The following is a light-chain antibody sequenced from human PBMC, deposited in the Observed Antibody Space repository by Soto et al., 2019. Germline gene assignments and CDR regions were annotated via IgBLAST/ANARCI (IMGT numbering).Light chain of an antibody. CDR3: AAWDDSLSGYV. CDR2: RNN. J-gene: IGLJ1*01. Sequence: QSVLTQPPSESGTPGQRVTISCSGSSSNIGSNYVYWYQQLPGTAPKLLIYRNNQRPSGVPDRFSGSKSGTSASLAISGLRSEDEADYYCAAWDDSLSGYVFGTGTKLTVL. V-gene: IGLV1-47*01. CDR1: SSNIGSNY.